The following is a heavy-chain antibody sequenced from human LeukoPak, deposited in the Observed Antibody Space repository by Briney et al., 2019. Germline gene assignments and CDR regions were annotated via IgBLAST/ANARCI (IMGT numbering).Heavy chain of an antibody. CDR1: GYTFTSYD. J-gene: IGHJ5*02. V-gene: IGHV1-8*01. CDR3: ARVPRRGERFDP. Sequence: ASVKVSCKASGYTFTSYDVNWVRQATGQGLEWMGWMNPISGDTGYALKFQGRVAMSRNTSISTAYMELGSLRSEDTAVYYCARVPRRGERFDPWGQGTLVTVSS. D-gene: IGHD3-10*01. CDR2: MNPISGDT.